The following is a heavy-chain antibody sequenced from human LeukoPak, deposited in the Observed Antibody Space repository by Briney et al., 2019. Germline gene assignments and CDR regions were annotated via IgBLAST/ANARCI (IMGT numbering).Heavy chain of an antibody. CDR1: GFTFSHYG. D-gene: IGHD3-16*02. Sequence: PGGSLRLSCAASGFTFSHYGMHWVRQAPGKGLEWVSYISLSSSSIYYADSLKGRFTISRDNAKNSLYLQMNSLRAEDTAVYYCAKDRSTYAAESMDVWGKGTTVTISS. CDR2: ISLSSSSI. J-gene: IGHJ6*03. V-gene: IGHV3-48*01. CDR3: AKDRSTYAAESMDV.